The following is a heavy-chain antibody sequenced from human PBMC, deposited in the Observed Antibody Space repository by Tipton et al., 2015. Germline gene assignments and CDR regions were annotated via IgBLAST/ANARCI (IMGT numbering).Heavy chain of an antibody. CDR2: INYSATT. J-gene: IGHJ4*02. V-gene: IGHV4-34*01. Sequence: TLSLTCAVYGGSFSDYYWTWVRQSPGKGLEWIGEINYSATTHYNPSLGSRVTISIDTPKNEFSLKLSSVTAADTGFYYCARGDDATAMATGFDYWGQGALVTVSS. D-gene: IGHD5-18*01. CDR1: GGSFSDYY. CDR3: ARGDDATAMATGFDY.